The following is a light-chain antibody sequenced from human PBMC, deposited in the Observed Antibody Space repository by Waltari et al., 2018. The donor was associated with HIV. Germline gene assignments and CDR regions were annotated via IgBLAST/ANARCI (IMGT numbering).Light chain of an antibody. V-gene: IGLV2-14*01. J-gene: IGLJ1*01. CDR1: SSDVGGSNY. CDR3: SSYTSSSIV. CDR2: EVS. Sequence: QSALTQPASVSVSPGQSITIPCTGTSSDVGGSNYVSWYQQHPGKAPKLMIYEVSNRPSGVSNRFSGSRSGSTASLTISGLQAEDGADYYCSSYTSSSIVFGTGTKVTVL.